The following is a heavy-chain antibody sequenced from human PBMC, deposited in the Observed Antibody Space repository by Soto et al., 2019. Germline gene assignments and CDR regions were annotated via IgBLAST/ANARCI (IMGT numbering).Heavy chain of an antibody. CDR1: GYSFTSYW. CDR3: ARIPSSRPNYFDY. J-gene: IGHJ4*02. D-gene: IGHD2-21*01. CDR2: IYPGDSDT. Sequence: GESLKISCKASGYSFTSYWIGWVRQMPGKGLEWMGIIYPGDSDTRYSPSFQGQVTISADKSISTASLQWSSLKASDTAMYYCARIPSSRPNYFDYWGQGTLVTVS. V-gene: IGHV5-51*01.